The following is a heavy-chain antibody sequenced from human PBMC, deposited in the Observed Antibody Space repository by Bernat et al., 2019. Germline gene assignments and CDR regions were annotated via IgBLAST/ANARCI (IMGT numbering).Heavy chain of an antibody. V-gene: IGHV3-23*04. CDR1: GFTFTSYA. D-gene: IGHD2-21*01. CDR3: ARVAIARLNYYYYAMDV. CDR2: ISVSGETT. J-gene: IGHJ6*02. Sequence: VASGGVLVQPGESLRLSCAASGFTFTSYAMSWVRQGPGKGLAWVSSISVSGETTYYADSVKDRFIISRGNSQNTLFLQMDSLRAEDTALYYCARVAIARLNYYYYAMDVWGQGTTVTVSS.